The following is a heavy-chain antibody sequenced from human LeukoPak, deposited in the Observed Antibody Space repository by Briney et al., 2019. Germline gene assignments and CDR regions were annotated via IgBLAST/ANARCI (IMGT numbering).Heavy chain of an antibody. CDR3: ARDPPPFWSGYAFDY. V-gene: IGHV1-8*02. CDR2: MNPNSGNT. Sequence: ASVKVSCKASGYTFTSYDINWVRQATGQGLEWMGWMNPNSGNTGYALKFQGRVTMTRDTSISTAYMELSRLRSDDTAVYYCARDPPPFWSGYAFDYWGQGTLVTVSS. J-gene: IGHJ4*02. D-gene: IGHD3-3*01. CDR1: GYTFTSYD.